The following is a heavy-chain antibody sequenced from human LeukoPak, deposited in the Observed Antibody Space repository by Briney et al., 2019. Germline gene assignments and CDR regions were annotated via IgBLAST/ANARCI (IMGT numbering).Heavy chain of an antibody. D-gene: IGHD3-10*01. CDR1: GGSISSSSYY. CDR2: TYYSGST. CDR3: ARVTYYYGSGSYGYYYYYMDV. Sequence: KPSETLSLTCTVSGGSISSSSYYWGWIRQPPGKGLEWIGSTYYSGSTYYNPSLKSRVTISVDTSKNQFSLQLSSVTAADTAVYYCARVTYYYGSGSYGYYYYYMDVWGKGTTVTVSS. V-gene: IGHV4-39*01. J-gene: IGHJ6*03.